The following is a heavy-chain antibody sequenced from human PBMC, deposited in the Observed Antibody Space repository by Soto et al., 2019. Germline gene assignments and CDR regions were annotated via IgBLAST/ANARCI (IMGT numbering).Heavy chain of an antibody. Sequence: GGALRLFCAASGFLFSIYAMHWARPSPGKGLEWVAVISYDGSNKYYADSVKGRFTISRDNSKNTLYLQMNSLRAEDTAVYYCARDLRQLWSYDDYWGQGTLVTVSS. V-gene: IGHV3-30-3*01. CDR2: ISYDGSNK. CDR3: ARDLRQLWSYDDY. D-gene: IGHD5-18*01. CDR1: GFLFSIYA. J-gene: IGHJ4*02.